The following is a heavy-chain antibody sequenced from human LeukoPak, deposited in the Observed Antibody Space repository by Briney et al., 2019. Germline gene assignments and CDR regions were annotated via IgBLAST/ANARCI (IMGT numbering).Heavy chain of an antibody. CDR3: AKTYGHFDD. J-gene: IGHJ4*02. CDR1: GFTFTSYT. Sequence: GGSLRLSCAASGFTFTSYTMNWVRQAPGKGLEWVSSITSGSSYIYYADSVKGRFTISRDNAKNSLYLQMTSLRVEDTAVYYCAKTYGHFDDWGRGTLVTVSP. V-gene: IGHV3-21*01. CDR2: ITSGSSYI. D-gene: IGHD4-17*01.